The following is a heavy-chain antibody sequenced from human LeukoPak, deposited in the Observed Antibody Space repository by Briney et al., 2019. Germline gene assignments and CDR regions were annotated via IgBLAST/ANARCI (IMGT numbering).Heavy chain of an antibody. CDR2: MNPNSGNT. CDR3: AIFGGGGFDY. V-gene: IGHV1-8*02. Sequence: ASVKVSCKASGYTFTGYYMHWVRRATGQGLEWMGWMNPNSGNTGYAQKFQGRVTMTRNTSISTAYMELSSLRSEDTAVYYCAIFGGGGFDYWGQGTLVTVSS. CDR1: GYTFTGYY. D-gene: IGHD3-16*01. J-gene: IGHJ4*02.